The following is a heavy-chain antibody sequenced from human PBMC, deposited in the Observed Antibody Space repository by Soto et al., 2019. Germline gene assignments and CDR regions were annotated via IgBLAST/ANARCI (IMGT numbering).Heavy chain of an antibody. CDR1: GFTFSSYA. D-gene: IGHD3-10*01. Sequence: EVQLLESGGGLVQPGGSLRLSCAASGFTFSSYAMSWVRRAPGKGLEWVSIIGVGGGDRYYPESVKGRFTISRDNSRDTLCLEMNSLRDEDTSVYYCARVRFGELVWGQGTMVTVSS. J-gene: IGHJ4*02. CDR3: ARVRFGELV. V-gene: IGHV3-23*01. CDR2: IGVGGGDR.